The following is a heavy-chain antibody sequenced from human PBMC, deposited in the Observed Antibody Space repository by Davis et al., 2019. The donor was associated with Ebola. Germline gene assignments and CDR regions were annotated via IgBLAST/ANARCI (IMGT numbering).Heavy chain of an antibody. D-gene: IGHD6-6*01. Sequence: GGSLRLSCVASGFTVSSNYMSWVRQAPGKGLEWVSYISSSSSTIYYADSVKGRFTISRDNAKNSLYLQMNSLRDEDTAVYYCARESAPLDYWGQGTLVTVSS. V-gene: IGHV3-48*02. J-gene: IGHJ4*02. CDR1: GFTVSSNY. CDR2: ISSSSSTI. CDR3: ARESAPLDY.